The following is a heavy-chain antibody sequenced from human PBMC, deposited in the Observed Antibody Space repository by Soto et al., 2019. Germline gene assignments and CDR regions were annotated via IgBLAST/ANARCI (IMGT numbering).Heavy chain of an antibody. CDR1: GFTFSSYW. CDR2: IKQDGSEK. CDR3: ARDHMITFGGVIVIPDGARPPPDY. J-gene: IGHJ4*02. Sequence: PGGSLRLSCAASGFTFSSYWMSWVRQAPGKGLEWVANIKQDGSEKYYVDSVKGRFTISRDNAKNSLYLQMNSLRAEDTAVYYCARDHMITFGGVIVIPDGARPPPDYWGQGTLVPVSS. D-gene: IGHD3-16*02. V-gene: IGHV3-7*01.